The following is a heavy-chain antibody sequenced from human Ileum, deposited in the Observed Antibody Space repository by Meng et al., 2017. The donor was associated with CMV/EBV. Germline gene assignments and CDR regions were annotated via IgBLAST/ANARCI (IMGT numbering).Heavy chain of an antibody. V-gene: IGHV3-11*01. J-gene: IGHJ4*02. D-gene: IGHD2-21*01. CDR1: GFTFSAYY. Sequence: GESLKISCAASGFTFSAYYMSWIRQAPGKGLEWVAFISGSDSTIYYADSVKGRFTISRDNAKNSLYLQMNSLRAEDTAVYYCARGGASCGGDCYFNYFDYWGQG. CDR2: ISGSDSTI. CDR3: ARGGASCGGDCYFNYFDY.